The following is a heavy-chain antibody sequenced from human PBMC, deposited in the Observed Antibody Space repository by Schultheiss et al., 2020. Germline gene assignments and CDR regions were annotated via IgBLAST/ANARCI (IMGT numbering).Heavy chain of an antibody. J-gene: IGHJ4*02. CDR2: IIPIFGTA. V-gene: IGHV1-69*06. CDR3: ARDLGDCGGDCYPLDY. CDR1: GGTFSSYA. Sequence: GGSLRLSCKASGGTFSSYAISWVRQAPGQGLEWMGGIIPIFGTANYAQKFQGRVTITADKSTSTAYMEMSSLRSEDTAVYYCARDLGDCGGDCYPLDYWGQGTLVTVSS. D-gene: IGHD2-21*02.